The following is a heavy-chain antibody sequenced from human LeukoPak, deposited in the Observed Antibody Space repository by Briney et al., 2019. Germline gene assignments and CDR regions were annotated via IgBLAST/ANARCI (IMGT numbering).Heavy chain of an antibody. J-gene: IGHJ4*02. CDR2: ISGSGSTT. V-gene: IGHV3-23*01. Sequence: GGSLRLSCAASGFTFSSYAMNWVRQAPGKGLEWVSAISGSGSTTYYADSVKGRFTISRDNAKNSLYLQMNSLRAEDTAVYYCARGKGLRYFDWLPTFDYWGQGTLVTVSS. CDR3: ARGKGLRYFDWLPTFDY. D-gene: IGHD3-9*01. CDR1: GFTFSSYA.